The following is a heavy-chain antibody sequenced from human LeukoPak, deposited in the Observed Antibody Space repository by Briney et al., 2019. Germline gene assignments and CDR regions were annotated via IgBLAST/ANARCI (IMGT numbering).Heavy chain of an antibody. CDR3: ARALVSDFDY. CDR2: IYSGGST. J-gene: IGHJ4*02. D-gene: IGHD3-9*01. Sequence: GGSLRLSCAASGCTVSSNYMSWVRQAPGKGLEWVSVIYSGGSTYYADSVKGRFTISRDNSKNTLYLQMNSLRAEDTAVYYCARALVSDFDYWGQGTLVTVSS. CDR1: GCTVSSNY. V-gene: IGHV3-53*01.